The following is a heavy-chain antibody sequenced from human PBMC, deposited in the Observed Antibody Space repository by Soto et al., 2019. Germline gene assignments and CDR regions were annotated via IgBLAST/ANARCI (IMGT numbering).Heavy chain of an antibody. CDR3: ARDERHQPDY. V-gene: IGHV3-30*03. J-gene: IGHJ4*02. CDR2: MSYDGSDT. Sequence: GGSLRLSCVGSGFIFSNNGMHWVRQTPGKGLEWVAFMSYDGSDTFYADSVKGRFTISRDNSKDTLYLEMNSLRGEDTAVYYCARDERHQPDYWGQGTMVTVSS. CDR1: GFIFSNNG.